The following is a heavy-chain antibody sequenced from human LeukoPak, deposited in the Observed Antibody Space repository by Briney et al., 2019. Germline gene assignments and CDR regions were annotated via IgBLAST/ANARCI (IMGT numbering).Heavy chain of an antibody. CDR2: IYYSGSI. J-gene: IGHJ5*02. CDR1: GGSISSYY. CDR3: ARLGYYDSSGYPLPNWFDP. Sequence: SETLSLTCTVSGGSISSYYWSWIRQPPGKGLEWIGYIYYSGSINYKPSLKSRVTISVDTSKNQFSLKLSSVTAADTAVYYCARLGYYDSSGYPLPNWFDPWGQGTLVTVSS. D-gene: IGHD3-22*01. V-gene: IGHV4-59*01.